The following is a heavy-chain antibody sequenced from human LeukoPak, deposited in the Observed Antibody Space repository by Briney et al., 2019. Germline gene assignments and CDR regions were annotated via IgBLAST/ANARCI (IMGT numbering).Heavy chain of an antibody. CDR3: ARNGYSGYFDY. Sequence: KPSETLSLTCTVSGGSISSYYWSWIRQPPGKGLERIGYIYYSGSTNCNPSLKSRVTISVDTSKNQFSLKLSSVTAADTAVYYCARNGYSGYFDYWGQGTLVTVSS. J-gene: IGHJ4*02. CDR2: IYYSGST. V-gene: IGHV4-59*01. CDR1: GGSISSYY. D-gene: IGHD5-18*01.